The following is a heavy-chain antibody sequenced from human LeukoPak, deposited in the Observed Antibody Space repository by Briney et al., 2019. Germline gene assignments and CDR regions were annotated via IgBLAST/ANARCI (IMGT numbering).Heavy chain of an antibody. J-gene: IGHJ4*02. CDR3: ARDRPPSRSGYDTTPHPY. V-gene: IGHV1-2*02. CDR1: GYTFTGYY. D-gene: IGHD5-12*01. Sequence: ASVKVSCKASGYTFTGYYMHGVRQAPGQGLEWMVWINPNSGGTNYAQTFHGRVTMTRDTSISTAYMELSRLRSDDPAVYYCARDRPPSRSGYDTTPHPYWGQGPLVTVSS. CDR2: INPNSGGT.